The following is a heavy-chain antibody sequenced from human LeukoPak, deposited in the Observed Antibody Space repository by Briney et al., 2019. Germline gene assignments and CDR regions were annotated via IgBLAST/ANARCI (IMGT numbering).Heavy chain of an antibody. CDR3: ARGLPLYYYYYMDV. J-gene: IGHJ6*03. V-gene: IGHV4-59*11. Sequence: SETLSLTCNVSGESISSHYWSWTRQSPGKGLEWIGYITNSGTTKFNPSLKSRVTISRDTSKNQISLRLSSVTAADTAVYYCARGLPLYYYYYMDVWGKGTTVTVSS. CDR2: ITNSGTT. D-gene: IGHD5/OR15-5a*01. CDR1: GESISSHY.